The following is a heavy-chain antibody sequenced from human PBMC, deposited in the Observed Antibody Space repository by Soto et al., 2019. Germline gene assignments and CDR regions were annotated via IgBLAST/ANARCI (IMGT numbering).Heavy chain of an antibody. J-gene: IGHJ4*02. D-gene: IGHD3-3*01. Sequence: GGSLRLSCAASGFAFSDYSMNWVRQAPGKGLEWVSYISSSGSSIYYADSVEGRVTISRDNAKNSLYLQMNSLRDEDTAVYYCARGRGFWSGYSGYWGQGTLVTVSS. CDR2: ISSSGSSI. CDR1: GFAFSDYS. V-gene: IGHV3-48*02. CDR3: ARGRGFWSGYSGY.